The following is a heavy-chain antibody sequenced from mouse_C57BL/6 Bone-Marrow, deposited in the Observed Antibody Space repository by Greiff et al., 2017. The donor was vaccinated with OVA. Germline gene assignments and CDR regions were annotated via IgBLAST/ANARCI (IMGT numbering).Heavy chain of an antibody. D-gene: IGHD1-1*01. CDR1: GYTFTSYD. V-gene: IGHV1-85*01. CDR3: ARARDFYASRPLEY. CDR2: IYPRDGST. J-gene: IGHJ4*01. Sequence: QVQLQQSGPELVKPGASVKLSCKASGYTFTSYDINWVKQRPGQGLEWIGWIYPRDGSTKYNEKFKGKATLTVDTYSSTAYMELHSLSSEDSAVYFSARARDFYASRPLEYWGQGASDTVSS.